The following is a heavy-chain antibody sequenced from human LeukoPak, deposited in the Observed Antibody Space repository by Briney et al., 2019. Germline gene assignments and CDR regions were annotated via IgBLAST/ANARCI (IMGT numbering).Heavy chain of an antibody. CDR2: ISSDGSST. V-gene: IGHV3-74*03. J-gene: IGHJ4*02. CDR1: GFTFRNHW. D-gene: IGHD6-6*01. CDR3: ARDQRVTGRPDIDY. Sequence: GSLRLSCAASGFTFRNHWMHWVRQTPGKGLVWVSRISSDGSSTTYADSVKGRFTISRDNAKNTLYLQMNNLRAEDTAMYYCARDQRVTGRPDIDYWGQGTLVIVSS.